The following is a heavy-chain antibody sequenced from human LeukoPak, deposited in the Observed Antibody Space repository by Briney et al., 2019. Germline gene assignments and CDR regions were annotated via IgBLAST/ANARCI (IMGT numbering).Heavy chain of an antibody. D-gene: IGHD3-3*01. Sequence: SETLSLTCTVSGGSISSYYWSWIRQPPGKGLEWIGYIYYSGSTNYNPSLKSRVTISVDTSKNQFSLKLGSVTAADTAVYYCARVVFLEWSIIGGWFDPWGQGTLVTVSS. J-gene: IGHJ5*02. CDR1: GGSISSYY. CDR3: ARVVFLEWSIIGGWFDP. CDR2: IYYSGST. V-gene: IGHV4-59*01.